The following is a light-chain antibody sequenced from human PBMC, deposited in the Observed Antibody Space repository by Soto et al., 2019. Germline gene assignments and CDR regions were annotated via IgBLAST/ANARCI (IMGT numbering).Light chain of an antibody. CDR2: RNN. Sequence: QAVVTQPPSASGTPGQRVTISCSGSSSNIGSNYVYWYQQVPGTAPKLLIYRNNQRPSGVPDRFSGSKSGTSASLAISGLRSEDEADYYCVVWDDSLSGRVFGGGTQLTVL. V-gene: IGLV1-47*01. CDR1: SSNIGSNY. CDR3: VVWDDSLSGRV. J-gene: IGLJ2*01.